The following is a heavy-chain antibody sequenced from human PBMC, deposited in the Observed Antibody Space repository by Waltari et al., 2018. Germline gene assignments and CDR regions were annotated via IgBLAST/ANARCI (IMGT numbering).Heavy chain of an antibody. J-gene: IGHJ4*02. CDR1: GFILRNNY. CDR2: FYGGGSS. CDR3: ALSSGVVKGYLDY. Sequence: EVQLVESGGGLIQPGMSLRLSCAASGFILRNNYISWVRQAPGKGLEWVSVFYGGGSSYHADSVKGRFTVSRDASKNTVYLQMNSLTAEDTAVYYCALSSGVVKGYLDYWGQGTLVTVSS. D-gene: IGHD3-3*01. V-gene: IGHV3-53*02.